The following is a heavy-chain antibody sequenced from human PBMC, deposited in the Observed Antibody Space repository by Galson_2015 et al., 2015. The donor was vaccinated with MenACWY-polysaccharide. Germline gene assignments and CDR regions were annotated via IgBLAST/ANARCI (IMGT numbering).Heavy chain of an antibody. J-gene: IGHJ4*02. CDR3: ARGGSTYYYGSGAYYKFDS. D-gene: IGHD3-10*01. Sequence: YYADSRTGRFTISRNNSKNTLCLQVNSLRAEDTAVYYCARGGSTYYYGSGAYYKFDSWGQGTLVTVSS. V-gene: IGHV3-30*03.